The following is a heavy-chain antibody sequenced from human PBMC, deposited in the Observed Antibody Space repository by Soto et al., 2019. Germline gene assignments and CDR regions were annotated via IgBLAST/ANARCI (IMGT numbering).Heavy chain of an antibody. V-gene: IGHV4-59*08. Sequence: SETLSLTCTVSGGSISSYYWSWIRQPPGRGLEWIGYIYYTGTTTYNPSIKSRVTISVDSSKNQFSLNLTSVSAADTAVYYCARLGGFYQSLDSWGQGTLVTVSS. CDR3: ARLGGFYQSLDS. J-gene: IGHJ5*01. CDR2: IYYTGTT. D-gene: IGHD3-22*01. CDR1: GGSISSYY.